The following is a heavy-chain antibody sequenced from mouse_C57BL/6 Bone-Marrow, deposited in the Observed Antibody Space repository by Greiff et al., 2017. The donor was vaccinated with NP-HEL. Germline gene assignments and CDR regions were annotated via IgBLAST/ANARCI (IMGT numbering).Heavy chain of an antibody. CDR3: ARRIIYYYGSSLFAY. CDR2: ISSGGSYT. CDR1: GFTFSSYG. Sequence: EVKLMESGGDLVKPGGSLKLSCAASGFTFSSYGMSWVRQTPDKRLVWVATISSGGSYTYYPDSVKGRFTISRDNAKNTLYLQMSSLKSEDTAMYYCARRIIYYYGSSLFAYWGQGTLVTVSA. J-gene: IGHJ3*01. V-gene: IGHV5-6*02. D-gene: IGHD1-1*01.